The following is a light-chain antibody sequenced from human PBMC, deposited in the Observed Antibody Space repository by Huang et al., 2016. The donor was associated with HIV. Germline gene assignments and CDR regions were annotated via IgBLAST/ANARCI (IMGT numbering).Light chain of an antibody. Sequence: DIQMTQSPSSLSAFVGDRVTIPCWASKNITIHLNWYQQKPGKGPKLLLYATSSLYSGVPARFSGSASGTDFTRTINSLQPEDSATYSCQQSYSSPRVTFGPGTKIDI. V-gene: IGKV1-39*01. CDR2: ATS. J-gene: IGKJ3*01. CDR3: QQSYSSPRVT. CDR1: KNITIH.